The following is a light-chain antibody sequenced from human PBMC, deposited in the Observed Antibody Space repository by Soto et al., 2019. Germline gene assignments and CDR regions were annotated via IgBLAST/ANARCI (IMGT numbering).Light chain of an antibody. V-gene: IGKV1-33*01. Sequence: DIQMTQSPSSLSASVGDRVTITCQASQDINTYLNWYQQKPGKAPKVLIYDASSLETGVPSRFSGSGSGTDFTFTISSLPPQDIATYYCQEYDDLPRVTFGQGTKLEIK. CDR1: QDINTY. CDR3: QEYDDLPRVT. J-gene: IGKJ2*01. CDR2: DAS.